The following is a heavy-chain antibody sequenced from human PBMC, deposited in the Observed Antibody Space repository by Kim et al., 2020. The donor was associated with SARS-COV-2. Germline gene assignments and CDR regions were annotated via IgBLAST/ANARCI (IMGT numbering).Heavy chain of an antibody. CDR3: ARDYGGNSFDAFDI. Sequence: PSLKSRVTKSVDTSTNQFSLRLSSVTAAGTAVYYCARDYGGNSFDAFDIWGQGTMVTVSS. V-gene: IGHV4-4*06. D-gene: IGHD4-17*01. J-gene: IGHJ3*02.